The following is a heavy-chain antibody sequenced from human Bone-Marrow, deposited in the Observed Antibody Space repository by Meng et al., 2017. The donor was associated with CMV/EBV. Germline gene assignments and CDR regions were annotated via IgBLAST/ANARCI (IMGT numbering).Heavy chain of an antibody. CDR3: AKVTGIAVAGTSGEDLDY. CDR2: ISGSGGST. D-gene: IGHD6-19*01. Sequence: GGSLRLSCAASGFTFSSYAMSWVRQAPGKGLEWVSAISGSGGSTYYADSVKGRFTISRDNSKNTLYLQMNSLRAEDTAVYYCAKVTGIAVAGTSGEDLDYWGQGTLVT. V-gene: IGHV3-23*01. J-gene: IGHJ4*02. CDR1: GFTFSSYA.